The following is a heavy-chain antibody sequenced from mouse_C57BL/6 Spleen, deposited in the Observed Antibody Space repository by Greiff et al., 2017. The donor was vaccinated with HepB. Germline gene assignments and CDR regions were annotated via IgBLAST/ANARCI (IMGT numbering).Heavy chain of an antibody. D-gene: IGHD2-3*01. CDR1: GFSLSTSGMG. CDR3: ARSFYVSVFAY. CDR2: IYWDDDK. V-gene: IGHV8-12*01. Sequence: QVQLKESGPGILQPSQTLSLTCSFSGFSLSTSGMGVSWIRQPSGKGLEWLAHIYWDDDKRYNPSLKCRLTIAKDTSRNQVFLKITSVDPADTATYYCARSFYVSVFAYWGQGTLVTVSA. J-gene: IGHJ3*01.